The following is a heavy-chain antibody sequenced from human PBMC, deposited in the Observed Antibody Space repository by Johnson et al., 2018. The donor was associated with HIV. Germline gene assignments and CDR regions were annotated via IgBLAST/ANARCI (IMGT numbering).Heavy chain of an antibody. V-gene: IGHV3-13*01. CDR1: GFTFSSYD. CDR2: IGTAGDT. CDR3: ARAGGYYLSDALDI. Sequence: VQLVESGGGVVQPGGSLRLSCAASGFTFSSYDIHWVRQATGKGLEWVSAIGTAGDTYYPGSVKGRFTISRENAKNSLYLQMNSLRAGDTAVYYCARAGGYYLSDALDIWGQGTMGTVAS. D-gene: IGHD3-22*01. J-gene: IGHJ3*02.